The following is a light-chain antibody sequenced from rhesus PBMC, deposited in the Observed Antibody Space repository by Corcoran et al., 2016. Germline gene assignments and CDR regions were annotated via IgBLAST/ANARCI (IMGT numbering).Light chain of an antibody. CDR2: AAS. V-gene: IGKV1-44*02. Sequence: DIQMTQSPSSLSASVGDRVTITCRASQTISSYLAWYQQKPGKVPKLLIYAASSLESGVPSRFSGSGSWTEFNLTISILQPEDFATYYCKQHNSHPYSCGQGTKVEIK. CDR3: KQHNSHPYS. CDR1: QTISSY. J-gene: IGKJ2*01.